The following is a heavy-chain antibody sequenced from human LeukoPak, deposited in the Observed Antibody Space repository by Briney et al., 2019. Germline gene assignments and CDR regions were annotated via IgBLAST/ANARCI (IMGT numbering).Heavy chain of an antibody. CDR3: ARDLLGSVTSYSSGAWDY. V-gene: IGHV4-39*02. J-gene: IGHJ4*02. CDR1: GGSISSSSYY. Sequence: SETLSLTCTVSGGSISSSSYYWGWIRQPPGKGLEWIGSISHTGSTYHNPSLKSRVIISVDMSKNQFSLRLTSVTAADTAVYYCARDLLGSVTSYSSGAWDYWGQGTLVTVSS. CDR2: ISHTGST. D-gene: IGHD3-9*01.